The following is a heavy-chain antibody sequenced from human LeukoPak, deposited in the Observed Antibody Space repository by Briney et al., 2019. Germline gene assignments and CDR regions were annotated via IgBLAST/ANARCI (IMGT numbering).Heavy chain of an antibody. CDR1: GYTFTSYG. V-gene: IGHV1-18*01. CDR3: ARDPRYSSSWPNWRRGTSFDY. D-gene: IGHD6-13*01. J-gene: IGHJ4*02. Sequence: ASVKVSCKASGYTFTSYGISWVRQAPGQGLEWMGWISAYNGNTNYAQKLQGRVTMTTDTSTSTAYMELRSLRSDDTAVYYCARDPRYSSSWPNWRRGTSFDYWGQGTLVTVSS. CDR2: ISAYNGNT.